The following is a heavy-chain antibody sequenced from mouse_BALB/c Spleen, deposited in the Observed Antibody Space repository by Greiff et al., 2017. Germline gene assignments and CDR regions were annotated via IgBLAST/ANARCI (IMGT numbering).Heavy chain of an antibody. CDR3: ARAYYGNHYYFDY. V-gene: IGHV5-6-3*01. J-gene: IGHJ2*01. Sequence: EVQGVESGGGLVQPGGSLKLSCAASGFTFSSYGMSWVRQTPDKRLELVATINSNGGSTYYPDSVKGRFTISRDNAKNTLYLQMSSLKSEDTAMYYCARAYYGNHYYFDYWGQGTTLTVSS. CDR1: GFTFSSYG. D-gene: IGHD2-10*01. CDR2: INSNGGST.